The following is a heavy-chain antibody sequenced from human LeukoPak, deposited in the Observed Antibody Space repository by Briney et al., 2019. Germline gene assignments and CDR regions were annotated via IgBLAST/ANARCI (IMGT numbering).Heavy chain of an antibody. CDR3: ARHSGDGTISYYYYYGMDV. CDR2: IYYSGST. D-gene: IGHD1-1*01. J-gene: IGHJ6*02. V-gene: IGHV4-59*08. Sequence: PSETLSLTCTVSGGSISSYYWSWIRQPPGKGLEWIGYIYYSGSTNYNPSLKSRVTISVDTSKNQFSLKLSSVTAADTAVYYCARHSGDGTISYYYYYGMDVWGQGTLVTVSS. CDR1: GGSISSYY.